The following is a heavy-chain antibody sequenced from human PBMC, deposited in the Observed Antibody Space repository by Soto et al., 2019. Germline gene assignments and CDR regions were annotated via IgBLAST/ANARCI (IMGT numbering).Heavy chain of an antibody. CDR3: ARATVQRHFDS. CDR2: IYYTGST. D-gene: IGHD4-4*01. J-gene: IGHJ4*02. V-gene: IGHV4-59*01. Sequence: WTWIRQPPGKGLEWIGSIYYTGSTTYHPSLTSRVAISLDTSMQQFSLRLNSVTAADTAVYYCARATVQRHFDSWGQGTLVTVPS.